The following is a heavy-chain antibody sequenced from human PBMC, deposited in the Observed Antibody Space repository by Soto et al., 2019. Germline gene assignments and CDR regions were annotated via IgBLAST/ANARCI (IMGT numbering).Heavy chain of an antibody. CDR2: IIPILGIA. V-gene: IGHV1-69*04. CDR1: GGTFSSYT. D-gene: IGHD3-9*01. J-gene: IGHJ4*02. CDR3: ARDGALNYDILTGYFPYCFDY. Sequence: SVKVSCKASGGTFSSYTISWVRQAPGQGLEWMGRIIPILGIANYAQKFQGRVTITADKSTSTAYMELSSLRSEDTAVYYCARDGALNYDILTGYFPYCFDYWGQGTLVTVSS.